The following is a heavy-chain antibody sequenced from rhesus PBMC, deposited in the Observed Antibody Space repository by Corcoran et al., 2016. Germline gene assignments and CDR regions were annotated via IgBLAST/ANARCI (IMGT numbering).Heavy chain of an antibody. CDR3: AIGVAATGAEYFEF. CDR1: GYSINSDYY. V-gene: IGHV4-99*02. Sequence: QVQLQESGPGLVKPSETLSLTCAVSGYSINSDYYWGWIRQPPGKGLESIGYITGRCERTSSNPSLKSRVTISTDTSKNQFSLKLSSVTAADTAVYYCAIGVAATGAEYFEFWGQGALVTVSS. J-gene: IGHJ1*01. CDR2: ITGRCERT. D-gene: IGHD4-29*01.